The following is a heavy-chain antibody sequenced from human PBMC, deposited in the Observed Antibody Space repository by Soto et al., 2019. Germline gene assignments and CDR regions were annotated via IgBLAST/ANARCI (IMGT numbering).Heavy chain of an antibody. Sequence: GSLRLSCAASGFTVSSNYMSWVRQAPGKGLEWVSVIYSGGSTYYADSVKGRFTISRDNSKNTLYLQMNSLRAEDTAVYYCAITYCGGDCYPPFDYWGQGTLVTVSS. CDR1: GFTVSSNY. CDR3: AITYCGGDCYPPFDY. CDR2: IYSGGST. V-gene: IGHV3-66*01. J-gene: IGHJ4*02. D-gene: IGHD2-21*01.